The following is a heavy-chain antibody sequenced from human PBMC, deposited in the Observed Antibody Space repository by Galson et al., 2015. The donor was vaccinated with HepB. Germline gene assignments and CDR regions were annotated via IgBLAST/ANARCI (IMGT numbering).Heavy chain of an antibody. Sequence: SLRLSCAASGFTFGSYTMSWIRQTPGRRLEWVASVSHHGRDTYYADSVQGRFTVSRDNSNNTLFLEVKSLRVGDTARYFCAKSLTSGWYQYDCWGQGILVTVSS. CDR1: GFTFGSYT. D-gene: IGHD6-19*01. J-gene: IGHJ4*02. CDR2: VSHHGRDT. CDR3: AKSLTSGWYQYDC. V-gene: IGHV3-23*01.